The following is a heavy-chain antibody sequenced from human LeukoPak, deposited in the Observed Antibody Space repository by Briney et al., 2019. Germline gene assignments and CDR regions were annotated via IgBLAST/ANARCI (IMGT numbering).Heavy chain of an antibody. J-gene: IGHJ4*02. CDR1: GFTFTSFW. V-gene: IGHV3-7*05. Sequence: GGSLRLSCAASGFTFTSFWMSWVRQAPGRGLEWVANINQDGSQKYYVDSVKGRFTISRDNSKNSLYLQMNCLRTEGTALYYCAKEGYSYGYYFDYWGQGTLVTVSS. D-gene: IGHD5-18*01. CDR3: AKEGYSYGYYFDY. CDR2: INQDGSQK.